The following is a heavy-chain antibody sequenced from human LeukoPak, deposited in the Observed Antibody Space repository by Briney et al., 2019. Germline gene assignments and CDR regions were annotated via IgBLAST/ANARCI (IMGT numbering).Heavy chain of an antibody. CDR2: ISYDGSNK. J-gene: IGHJ4*02. V-gene: IGHV3-30*18. D-gene: IGHD5-18*01. Sequence: SGGSLRLSCAASGFTFSAYAMHWVRQAPGKGLEWVAVISYDGSNKYYADSVKGRFTISRDNSKNTLYLQMNSLRAEDTAVYYCAKTGYSYGGLDYWGQGTLVTVSS. CDR1: GFTFSAYA. CDR3: AKTGYSYGGLDY.